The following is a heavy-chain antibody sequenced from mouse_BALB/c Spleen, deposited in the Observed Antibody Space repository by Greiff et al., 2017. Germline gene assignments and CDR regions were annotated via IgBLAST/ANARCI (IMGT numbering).Heavy chain of an antibody. Sequence: EVQRVESGGGLVQPGGSRKLSCAASGFTFSSFGMHWVRQAPEKGLEWVAYISSGSSTIYYADTVKGRFTISRDNPKNTLCLQMTSLRSEDTAMYYCTRSEFDHFDYWGQGTTRTVSS. CDR3: TRSEFDHFDY. J-gene: IGHJ2*01. CDR1: GFTFSSFG. CDR2: ISSGSSTI. V-gene: IGHV5-17*02.